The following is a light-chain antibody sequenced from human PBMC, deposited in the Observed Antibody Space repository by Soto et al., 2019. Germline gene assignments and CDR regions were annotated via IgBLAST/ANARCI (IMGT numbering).Light chain of an antibody. CDR2: GAS. CDR1: QSVASK. V-gene: IGKV3-15*01. J-gene: IGKJ1*01. Sequence: EVVMTQSPAALSVSPGEGATLSCRAIQSVASKLAWYQQKPGQSPRLLIYGASTRATGIPDRFSGSGSGRDFTLTISSLQSEDFAVYYCQQYNDWPPWTFGQGTKV. CDR3: QQYNDWPPWT.